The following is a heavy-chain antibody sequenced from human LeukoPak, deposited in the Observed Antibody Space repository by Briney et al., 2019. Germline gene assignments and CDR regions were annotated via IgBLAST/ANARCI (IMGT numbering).Heavy chain of an antibody. V-gene: IGHV1-69*13. J-gene: IGHJ3*02. CDR3: ARDLVGATHDAFDI. Sequence: SVKLSCKPSGGTFSSYAISWVRQAAGHGLECMGGIIPIFGTANYAQKFQGRVTITADESTSTAYMEMSSLRSEDTAVYYCARDLVGATHDAFDIWGQGTMVTVSS. CDR2: IIPIFGTA. CDR1: GGTFSSYA. D-gene: IGHD1-26*01.